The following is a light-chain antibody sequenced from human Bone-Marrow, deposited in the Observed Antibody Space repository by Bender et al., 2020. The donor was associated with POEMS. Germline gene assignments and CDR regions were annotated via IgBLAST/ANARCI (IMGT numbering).Light chain of an antibody. Sequence: QSVLTQPPSASGTPGQRVTISCSGSSSNIGSNNVYWYQQLPGTAPKLLIYKNNQRPPGVPDRFSGSKSGISASLAIVGLRSEDEAAYYCAAWDDSLSGYAVFGGGTQLTVL. V-gene: IGLV1-47*01. CDR2: KNN. J-gene: IGLJ7*01. CDR1: SSNIGSNN. CDR3: AAWDDSLSGYAV.